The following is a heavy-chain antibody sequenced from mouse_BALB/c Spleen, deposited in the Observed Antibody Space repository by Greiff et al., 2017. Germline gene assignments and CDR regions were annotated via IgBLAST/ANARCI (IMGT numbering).Heavy chain of an antibody. D-gene: IGHD1-2*01. V-gene: IGHV5-9-4*01. CDR1: GFTFSSYA. J-gene: IGHJ1*01. CDR2: ISSGGSYT. CDR3: ARERKFITTATWYFDV. Sequence: DVKLVESGGGLVKPGGSLKLSCAASGFTFSSYAMSWVRQSPEKRLEWVAEISSGGSYTYYPDTVTGRFTISRDNAKNTLYLEMSSLRSEDTAMYYCARERKFITTATWYFDVWGAGTTVTVSS.